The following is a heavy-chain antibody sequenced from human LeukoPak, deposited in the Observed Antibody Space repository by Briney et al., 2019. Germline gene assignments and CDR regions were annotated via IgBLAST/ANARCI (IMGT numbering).Heavy chain of an antibody. J-gene: IGHJ3*02. CDR1: GFTFSSHG. D-gene: IGHD7-27*01. CDR3: AKLGKAGDHHDAFDI. CDR2: ISNSGGYT. Sequence: GGSLRLSCTASGFTFSSHGMSWVRQAPGKGPKWVSSISNSGGYTYYADSVKGRFAISRDSSKNTVYLQMSSLRAEDTAVYYCAKLGKAGDHHDAFDIWGQGTMVTVSS. V-gene: IGHV3-23*01.